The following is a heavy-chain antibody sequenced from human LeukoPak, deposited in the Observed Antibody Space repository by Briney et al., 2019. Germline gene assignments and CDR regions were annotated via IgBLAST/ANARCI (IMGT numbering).Heavy chain of an antibody. J-gene: IGHJ3*02. D-gene: IGHD3-22*01. CDR1: GFTFSSYS. CDR3: AREAYYYDSSGYDAFDI. V-gene: IGHV3-48*04. CDR2: ISSSSSTI. Sequence: PGGSLRLSCAASGFTFSSYSMNWGRQAPGKGLEWVSYISSSSSTIYYADSVKGRFTISRDNAKNSLYLQMNSLRAEDTAVYYCAREAYYYDSSGYDAFDIWGRGTMVTVSS.